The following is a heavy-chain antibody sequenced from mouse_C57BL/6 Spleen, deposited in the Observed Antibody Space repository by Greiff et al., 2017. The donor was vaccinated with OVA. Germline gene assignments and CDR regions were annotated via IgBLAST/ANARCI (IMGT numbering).Heavy chain of an antibody. J-gene: IGHJ2*01. Sequence: VQLQQSGAELVKPGASVKLSCKASGYTFTSYWMHWVKQRPGQGLEWIGMIHPNSGSTNYNEKFKSKATLTVDKSSSTAYMQLSSLTSEDSAVYYCARIRYGSSYFDYWGQGTTLTVSS. D-gene: IGHD1-1*01. V-gene: IGHV1-64*01. CDR2: IHPNSGST. CDR1: GYTFTSYW. CDR3: ARIRYGSSYFDY.